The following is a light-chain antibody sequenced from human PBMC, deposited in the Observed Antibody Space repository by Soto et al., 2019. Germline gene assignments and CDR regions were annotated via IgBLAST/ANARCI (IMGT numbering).Light chain of an antibody. V-gene: IGKV3-11*01. J-gene: IGKJ1*01. CDR3: HQRSNWPLT. CDR2: DAS. CDR1: QSVSSY. Sequence: EIVLTQSPDTMSLSPGARATLSCRASQSVSSYFAWYQQKPGQAPRLLIYDASNRATVIPARFSGSGSGTYFTLTISSLEPEDFAVYYCHQRSNWPLTFGQGNKVNIK.